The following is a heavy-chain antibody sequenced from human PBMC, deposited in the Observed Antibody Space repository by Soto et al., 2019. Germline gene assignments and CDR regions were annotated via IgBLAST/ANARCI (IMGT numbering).Heavy chain of an antibody. J-gene: IGHJ6*02. CDR2: IYYSGST. CDR1: SGSMSSSGYY. D-gene: IGHD6-19*01. Sequence: XESLSVWWTVASGSMSSSGYYWGWIRQPPGKVLEWIGSIYYSGSTYYNPSLKSRVTISVDTSKNQFSLKLSSVTAADTAVYYCARRGAVAGIVYDRGYYGMDVWGQGTTVTVSS. CDR3: ARRGAVAGIVYDRGYYGMDV. V-gene: IGHV4-39*01.